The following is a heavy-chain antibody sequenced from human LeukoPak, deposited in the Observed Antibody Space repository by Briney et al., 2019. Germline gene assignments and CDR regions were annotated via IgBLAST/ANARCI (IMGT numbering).Heavy chain of an antibody. J-gene: IGHJ4*02. V-gene: IGHV3-7*01. CDR3: ARQRGSGCLDY. Sequence: GGSLRLSCAASGFTFSSYAMSWVRQAPGKGLEWVANIKQDGSETYYVDSVKGRLTISRDNAKNSLSLQMNSLRAEDTAVYYCARQRGSGCLDYWGQGTLVTVSS. D-gene: IGHD6-19*01. CDR2: IKQDGSET. CDR1: GFTFSSYA.